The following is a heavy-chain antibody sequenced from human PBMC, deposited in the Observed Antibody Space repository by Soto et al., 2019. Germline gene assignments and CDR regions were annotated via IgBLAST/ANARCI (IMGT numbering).Heavy chain of an antibody. D-gene: IGHD3-10*01. CDR1: GFTFSSYA. CDR2: ISGSGGST. J-gene: IGHJ6*03. Sequence: GGSLRLSCAASGFTFSSYAMSWVRQAPGKGLEWVSAISGSGGSTYYADSVKGRFTISRDNSKNTLYLQMNSLRAEDTAVYYCAKDRPEGWFGELLHYYYYYYMDVWGKGTTVTVSS. V-gene: IGHV3-23*01. CDR3: AKDRPEGWFGELLHYYYYYYMDV.